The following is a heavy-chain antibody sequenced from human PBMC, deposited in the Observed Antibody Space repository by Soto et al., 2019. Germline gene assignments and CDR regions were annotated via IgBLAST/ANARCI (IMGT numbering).Heavy chain of an antibody. D-gene: IGHD1-26*01. CDR3: AKDAPVVRGDPENSGSYPGYFQH. Sequence: PGGSLRLSCAASGFTFSSYAMSWVRQAPGKGLEWVSAISGSGGSTYYADSVKGRFTISRDNSKNTLYLQMNSLRAEDTAVYYCAKDAPVVRGDPENSGSYPGYFQHWGQGTLVTVSS. V-gene: IGHV3-23*01. J-gene: IGHJ1*01. CDR1: GFTFSSYA. CDR2: ISGSGGST.